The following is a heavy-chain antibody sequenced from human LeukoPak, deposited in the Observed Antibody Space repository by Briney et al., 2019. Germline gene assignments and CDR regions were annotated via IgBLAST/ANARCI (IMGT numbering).Heavy chain of an antibody. CDR2: ISGSGGST. CDR3: AKANNYGGNSVWFDP. D-gene: IGHD4-23*01. CDR1: GFTFSSYA. Sequence: PGGSLRLSCAASGFTFSSYAMSWVRQAPGKGLEWVSGISGSGGSTYHADSVKGRFTISRDNPKNTLYLQMNSLRAEDTAVYYCAKANNYGGNSVWFDPWGQGTLVSVSS. V-gene: IGHV3-23*01. J-gene: IGHJ5*02.